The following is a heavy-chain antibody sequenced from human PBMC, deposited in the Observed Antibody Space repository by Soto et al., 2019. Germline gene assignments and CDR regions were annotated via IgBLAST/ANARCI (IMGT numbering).Heavy chain of an antibody. CDR2: IYSGGNT. V-gene: IGHV3-53*02. CDR1: GFTVSSNY. J-gene: IGHJ4*02. CDR3: AGATGRY. Sequence: EVQLVETGGGLIQPGGSLRLSCTASGFTVSSNYMTWVRQAPGKGLEWVSVIYSGGNTYYADSVKGRFTSSRDKSKNTLYLQMNSLRAEDTAVYYCAGATGRYLGQGTLVTVSS. D-gene: IGHD1-1*01.